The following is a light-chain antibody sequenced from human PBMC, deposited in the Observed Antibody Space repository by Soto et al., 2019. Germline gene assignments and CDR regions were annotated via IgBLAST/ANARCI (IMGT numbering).Light chain of an antibody. J-gene: IGKJ4*01. CDR3: LQHYSYPPT. V-gene: IGKV1-17*03. Sequence: DIQMTQSPSALSASVGDTVTVTCRASQAIGDHLAWFQQQPGKVPQRLIYSVSTLHTAAPSRFSGSGSETDFTLTITNLQPEDFASYFCLQHYSYPPTFGGGT. CDR1: QAIGDH. CDR2: SVS.